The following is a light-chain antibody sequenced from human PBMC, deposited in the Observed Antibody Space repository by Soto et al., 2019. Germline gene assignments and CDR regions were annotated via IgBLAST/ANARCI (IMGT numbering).Light chain of an antibody. J-gene: IGLJ3*02. CDR1: DSDVGGYNY. Sequence: ALTQPASVSGSPGQSITISCTGTDSDVGGYNYVSWYQQHPGKAPKLMIYEVINRPSGVSNRFSGSKSANTASLTISGLQAEDEADYYCSSYTSSSTLVFGGGTKLTVL. V-gene: IGLV2-14*03. CDR3: SSYTSSSTLV. CDR2: EVI.